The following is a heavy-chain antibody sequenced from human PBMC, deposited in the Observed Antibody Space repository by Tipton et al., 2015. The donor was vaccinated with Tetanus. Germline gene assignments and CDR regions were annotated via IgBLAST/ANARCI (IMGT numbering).Heavy chain of an antibody. D-gene: IGHD6-19*01. J-gene: IGHJ5*02. CDR1: GFTFSDYW. CDR3: ARAQVVAGTGGFDP. CDR2: ISGDGNST. Sequence: GSLRLSCAASGFTFSDYWMHWVRQAPGKGLMWVSRISGDGNSTSYAASVKGRFTISRGNAKNTVYLQMNSLRAEDTAVYYCARAQVVAGTGGFDPWGQGTPVTVSS. V-gene: IGHV3-74*01.